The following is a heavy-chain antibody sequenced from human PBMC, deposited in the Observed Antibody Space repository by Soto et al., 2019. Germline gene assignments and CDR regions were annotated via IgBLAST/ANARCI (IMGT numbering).Heavy chain of an antibody. Sequence: EVQLLESGGGLVQPGRSLRLSCVASGFTFDDYAMHWVRRAPGKGLEWVSGISWNGGNIGYADSVKGRFTISRDNAENSLYLQMNSLKPEDTALYYCARGSWVPAAIPFDYWGQGTLVSVSS. V-gene: IGHV3-9*01. CDR3: ARGSWVPAAIPFDY. CDR1: GFTFDDYA. J-gene: IGHJ4*02. CDR2: ISWNGGNI. D-gene: IGHD2-2*01.